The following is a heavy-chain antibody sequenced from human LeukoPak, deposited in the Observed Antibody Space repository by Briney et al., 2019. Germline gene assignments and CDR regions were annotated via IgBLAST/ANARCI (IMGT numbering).Heavy chain of an antibody. CDR2: INNDGSST. Sequence: GGSLRLSCAASGFTFSSYWMHSVRQAPGKGLVWVSRINNDGSSTNYADSVKGRFTISRDNAKNTLYLQMNSLRADDTAVYYCAGTYWADYWGQGTLLTVSS. D-gene: IGHD2-8*02. CDR3: AGTYWADY. CDR1: GFTFSSYW. V-gene: IGHV3-74*01. J-gene: IGHJ4*02.